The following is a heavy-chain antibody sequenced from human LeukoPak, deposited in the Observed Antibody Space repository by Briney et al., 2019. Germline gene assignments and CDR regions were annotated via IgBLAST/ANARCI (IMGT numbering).Heavy chain of an antibody. J-gene: IGHJ1*01. Sequence: ASVKVSCKASGGTFSSYAISWVRQAPGQGLEWMGGIIPIFGTANYAQKFQGRVTITADESTSTAYMELSSLRAEDTAVYYCARDGSSGWYSRGKYFQHWGQGTLVTVSS. CDR1: GGTFSSYA. CDR2: IIPIFGTA. V-gene: IGHV1-69*13. D-gene: IGHD6-19*01. CDR3: ARDGSSGWYSRGKYFQH.